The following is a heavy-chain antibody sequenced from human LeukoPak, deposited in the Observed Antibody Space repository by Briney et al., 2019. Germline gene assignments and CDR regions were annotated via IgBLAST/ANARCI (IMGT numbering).Heavy chain of an antibody. J-gene: IGHJ4*02. V-gene: IGHV3-30*01. Sequence: GGSLRLSCAASGFTFSSYAMHWVRQAPGKGLEWVAVISYDGSKKYYADSVKGRFTISRDNSKNTLYLQMNSLRAEDTAVYYCARVGRIYYDSSGYWDYWGQGTLVTVSS. CDR3: ARVGRIYYDSSGYWDY. D-gene: IGHD3-22*01. CDR1: GFTFSSYA. CDR2: ISYDGSKK.